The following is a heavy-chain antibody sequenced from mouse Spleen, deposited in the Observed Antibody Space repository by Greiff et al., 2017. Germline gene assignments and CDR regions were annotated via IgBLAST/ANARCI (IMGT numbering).Heavy chain of an antibody. D-gene: IGHD2-13*01. Sequence: QVQLQQSGAELARPGASVKLSCKASGYTFTSYGISWVKQRTGQGLEWIGEIYPRSGNTYYNEKFKGKATLTVDKSSSTAYMELRSLTSEDSAVYFCATIYYGDGGFAYWGQGTTLTVSS. V-gene: IGHV1-81*01. CDR3: ATIYYGDGGFAY. J-gene: IGHJ2*01. CDR2: IYPRSGNT. CDR1: GYTFTSYG.